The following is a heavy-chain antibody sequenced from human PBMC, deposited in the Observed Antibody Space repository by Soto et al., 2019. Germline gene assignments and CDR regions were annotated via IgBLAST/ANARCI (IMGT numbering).Heavy chain of an antibody. V-gene: IGHV3-73*01. J-gene: IGHJ5*02. D-gene: IGHD4-17*01. CDR2: IKSGTHSYAA. CDR3: STSDYGDAGWFDP. Sequence: GGSLRLSCAASGFTFSDSAIHWVRQASGKGLEWVGRIKSGTHSYAAAYAASVNGRFTVSRDDSKNTAFLQMNSLKTEDTALYYCSTSDYGDAGWFDPWGQGTLVTVSS. CDR1: GFTFSDSA.